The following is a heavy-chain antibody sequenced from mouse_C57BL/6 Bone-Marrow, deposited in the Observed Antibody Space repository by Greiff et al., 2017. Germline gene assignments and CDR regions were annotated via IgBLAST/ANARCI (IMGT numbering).Heavy chain of an antibody. Sequence: EVKLVESGGGLVKPGGSLKLSCAASGFTFSSYAMSWVRQTPEKRLAWVATISDGGSYTYYPDNVKGRFTISRDNAKNNLYLQMSHLKSEDTAMYYCARVYRVTPRLDYWGQGTTLTVAS. CDR3: ARVYRVTPRLDY. V-gene: IGHV5-4*03. CDR1: GFTFSSYA. D-gene: IGHD2-14*01. CDR2: ISDGGSYT. J-gene: IGHJ2*01.